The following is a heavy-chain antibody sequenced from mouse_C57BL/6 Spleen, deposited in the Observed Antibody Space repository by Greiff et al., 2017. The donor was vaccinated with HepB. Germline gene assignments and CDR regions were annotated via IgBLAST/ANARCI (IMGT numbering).Heavy chain of an antibody. CDR1: GFTFSSYA. D-gene: IGHD1-1*01. CDR2: ISDGGSYT. CDR3: ARDERNYYGSSYDYFDY. V-gene: IGHV5-4*01. J-gene: IGHJ2*01. Sequence: EVQRVESGGGLVKPGGSLKLSCAASGFTFSSYAMSWVRQTPEKRLEWVATISDGGSYTYYPDNVKGRFTISRDNAKNNLYLQMSHLKSDDTAMYYCARDERNYYGSSYDYFDYWGQGTTLTVSS.